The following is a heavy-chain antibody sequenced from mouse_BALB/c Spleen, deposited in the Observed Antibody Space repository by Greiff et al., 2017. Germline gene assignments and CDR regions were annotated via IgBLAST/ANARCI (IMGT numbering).Heavy chain of an antibody. V-gene: IGHV3-2*02. CDR2: ISYSGST. CDR3: ARRDYRSMDY. Sequence: EVQLKESGPGLVKPSQSLSLTCTVTGYSITSDYAWNWIRQFPGNQLEWMGYISYSGSTSYNPSLKSRISITRDTSKNQFFLQLNSVTTEDTATYYCARRDYRSMDYWGQGTSVTVSS. J-gene: IGHJ4*01. D-gene: IGHD2-14*01. CDR1: GYSITSDYA.